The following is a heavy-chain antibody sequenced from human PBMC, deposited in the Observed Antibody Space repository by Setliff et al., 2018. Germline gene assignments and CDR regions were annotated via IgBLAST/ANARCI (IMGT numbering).Heavy chain of an antibody. CDR3: ARVESMVRGKNILRHFDY. J-gene: IGHJ4*02. CDR1: GFTFTDYG. D-gene: IGHD3-10*01. CDR2: INNYNFNT. V-gene: IGHV1-18*01. Sequence: ASVKGSCKSSGFTFTDYGITWGRQVPGQGLEWMGWINNYNFNTKYAQNLQGRLTLTTDISTSTAYMELGSLTTDDTAVYYCARVESMVRGKNILRHFDYWGQGIQVPVSS.